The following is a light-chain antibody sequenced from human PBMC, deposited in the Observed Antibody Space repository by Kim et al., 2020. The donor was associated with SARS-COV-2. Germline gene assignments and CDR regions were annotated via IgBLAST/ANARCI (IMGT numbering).Light chain of an antibody. CDR2: GKN. CDR1: SLRISC. J-gene: IGLJ3*02. V-gene: IGLV3-19*01. CDR3: NSRDSSGNHLV. Sequence: ALGQTVRIRSQGDSLRISCASWYQQQPGPAPVLVLFGKNYRPSGIPVRFSGSKSGNTAYLTITGAQAEDEADYYCNSRDSSGNHLVFGGGTQLTVL.